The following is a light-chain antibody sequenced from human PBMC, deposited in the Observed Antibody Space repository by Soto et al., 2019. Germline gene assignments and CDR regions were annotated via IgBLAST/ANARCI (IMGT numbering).Light chain of an antibody. J-gene: IGKJ1*01. CDR2: GAS. CDR3: QQYGSWT. CDR1: QSVSSSY. V-gene: IGKV3-20*01. Sequence: EVVLTQSPVTLSLSPGERSTLSFRASQSVSSSYLAWYQQKPGQAPRLLIYGASSRATGIPDRFSGSGSGTDFTLTISRLEPEDFAVYYCQQYGSWTFGQGTKVDIK.